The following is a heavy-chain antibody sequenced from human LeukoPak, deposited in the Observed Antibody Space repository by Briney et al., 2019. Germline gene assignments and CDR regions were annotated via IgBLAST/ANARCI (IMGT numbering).Heavy chain of an antibody. Sequence: PSETLSLTCTVSGGSISSYYWSWIRQPPGKGLEWIGYIYYSGSTNYNPSLKSRVTISVDTSKNQFSLKLSSVTAADTAVYYCARAPDYGDYLGYWGQGTLVTVSS. D-gene: IGHD4-17*01. CDR3: ARAPDYGDYLGY. V-gene: IGHV4-59*01. CDR1: GGSISSYY. J-gene: IGHJ4*02. CDR2: IYYSGST.